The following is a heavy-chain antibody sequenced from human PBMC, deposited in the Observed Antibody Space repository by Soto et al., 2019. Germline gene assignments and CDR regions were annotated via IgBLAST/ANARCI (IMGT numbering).Heavy chain of an antibody. CDR3: PRVHAVPDAISGRYCYGMDV. D-gene: IGHD2-2*01. V-gene: IGHV1-18*01. J-gene: IGHJ6*02. CDR2: ISAYNGNT. Sequence: QVQLVQSGAEVKKPGASVKVSCKASGYTFTSYGISWVRQAPGQGLEWMGWISAYNGNTNYAQKLQGRVTMTTDTSTSTAYMELRSLRSDDTAVDYCPRVHAVPDAISGRYCYGMDVWGQGTTVTVCS. CDR1: GYTFTSYG.